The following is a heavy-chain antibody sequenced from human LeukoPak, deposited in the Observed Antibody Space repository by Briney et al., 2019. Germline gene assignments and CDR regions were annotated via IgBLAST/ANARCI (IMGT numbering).Heavy chain of an antibody. CDR2: FNSDGRGT. CDR1: GFTFSSYA. J-gene: IGHJ4*02. Sequence: GGSLRLSCAASGFTFSSYAMSWVRQAPGKGLVWVSRFNSDGRGTFYADSVKGRFTISRDNAKNTLYLQMNSLRAEDTAIYYCARGRYYLDSWGQGTLVTVSS. V-gene: IGHV3-74*01. D-gene: IGHD4-17*01. CDR3: ARGRYYLDS.